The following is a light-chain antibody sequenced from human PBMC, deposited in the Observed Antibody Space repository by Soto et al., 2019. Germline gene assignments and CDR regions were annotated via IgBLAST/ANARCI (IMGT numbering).Light chain of an antibody. Sequence: EIMLTQSPATLSSFPGDRVTLSCRASQAVNTRLVWYQHKPGQAPRLLIYLTSNRAAGIPARFSGSGSGTDFTLTISDVEPEDFAVYYCHQRQSWPRTFGQGTKVDIK. CDR2: LTS. CDR3: HQRQSWPRT. V-gene: IGKV3-11*01. CDR1: QAVNTR. J-gene: IGKJ1*01.